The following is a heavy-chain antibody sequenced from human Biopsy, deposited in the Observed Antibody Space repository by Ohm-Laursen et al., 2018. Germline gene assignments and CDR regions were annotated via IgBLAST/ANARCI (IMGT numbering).Heavy chain of an antibody. CDR3: ARVGSGWAPFDK. V-gene: IGHV4-38-2*01. J-gene: IGHJ4*02. D-gene: IGHD6-19*01. CDR2: IFKDGNT. CDR1: GYSISSDYR. Sequence: PSQTLSLTCAVSGYSISSDYRWGWIRQAPGKTLEWLGNIFKDGNTHYNPSLRSRLIISIDTSKNQFSLMMTSVSGADTAAYFCARVGSGWAPFDKWGPGTLVTVSS.